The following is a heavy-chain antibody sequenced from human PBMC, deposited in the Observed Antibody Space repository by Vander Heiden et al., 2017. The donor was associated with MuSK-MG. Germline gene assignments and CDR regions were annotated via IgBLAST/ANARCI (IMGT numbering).Heavy chain of an antibody. J-gene: IGHJ6*03. V-gene: IGHV3-48*03. CDR1: GFTFSSYE. CDR3: ARIYYMDV. Sequence: EVQLVESGGGLVQPGGSLRLSCAASGFTFSSYEMNWVRQAPGKGLEWVSYISSRGRTIDYADSVKGRFTISRENAKNSLYMKMNSLRAEDTAVYYCARIYYMDVWGKGTTVTVSS. CDR2: ISSRGRTI.